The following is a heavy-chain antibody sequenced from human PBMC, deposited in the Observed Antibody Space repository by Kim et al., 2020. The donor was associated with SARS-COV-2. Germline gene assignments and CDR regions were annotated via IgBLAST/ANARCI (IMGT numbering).Heavy chain of an antibody. CDR1: GYTFSTYD. D-gene: IGHD6-19*01. CDR2: MNPKSGNT. V-gene: IGHV1-8*01. Sequence: ASVKVSCKASGYTFSTYDINWVRQAPGQGLEWMAWMNPKSGNTGFAQKFQGRVTLTRNTSSSTAYMELRGLRSDDTAIYYCARTRTWLQPFDFWGQGTLVTAAS. CDR3: ARTRTWLQPFDF. J-gene: IGHJ4*02.